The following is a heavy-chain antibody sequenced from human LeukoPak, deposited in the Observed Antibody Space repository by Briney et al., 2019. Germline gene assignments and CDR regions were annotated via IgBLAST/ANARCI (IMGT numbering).Heavy chain of an antibody. CDR1: GGSISSGDYY. V-gene: IGHV4-30-4*08. CDR2: IYYSGSH. CDR3: ARVGYSSSANKHFDY. J-gene: IGHJ4*02. D-gene: IGHD6-6*01. Sequence: PSETLSLTCTVSGGSISSGDYYWSRMRQPPGKGLEWIGYIYYSGSHYYNPALKSRVTRSVDASKNQFALKLSCVAAADTAVYYCARVGYSSSANKHFDYWGQGTLVTVSS.